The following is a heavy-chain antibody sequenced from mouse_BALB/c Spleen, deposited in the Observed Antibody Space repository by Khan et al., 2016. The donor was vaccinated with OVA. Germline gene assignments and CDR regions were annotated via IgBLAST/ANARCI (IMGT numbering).Heavy chain of an antibody. V-gene: IGHV2-3*01. CDR2: IWGDGST. CDR3: VKQNYCTLYAMDY. Sequence: QVQLKQSGPGLVTPSQSLSITCTVSGFSLTSYGVNWVRQPPGKGLEWLGVIWGDGSTNYTSDLISRLSISKDNSKSQVFLKLNNLKTEDTATYYCVKQNYCTLYAMDYCGQGTAVTVSS. J-gene: IGHJ4*01. CDR1: GFSLTSYG. D-gene: IGHD2-1*01.